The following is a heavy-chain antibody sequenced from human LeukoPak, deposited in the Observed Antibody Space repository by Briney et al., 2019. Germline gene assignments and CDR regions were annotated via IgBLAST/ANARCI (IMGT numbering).Heavy chain of an antibody. CDR1: GFTFSSYA. V-gene: IGHV3-23*01. D-gene: IGHD3-10*01. CDR2: ISGSGGST. J-gene: IGHJ5*02. Sequence: PGGSLRLPCAASGFTFSSYAMSWVRQAPGKGLEWVSAISGSGGSTYYADSVKGRFTISRDNSKNTLYLQMNSLRAEDTAVYYCAKSPYMVRGVNYWFDPWGQGNLVTVSS. CDR3: AKSPYMVRGVNYWFDP.